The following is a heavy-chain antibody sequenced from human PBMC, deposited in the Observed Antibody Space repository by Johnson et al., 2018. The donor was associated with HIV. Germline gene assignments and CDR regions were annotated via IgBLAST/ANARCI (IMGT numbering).Heavy chain of an antibody. CDR1: GFTFRSYE. V-gene: IGHV3-48*03. CDR2: ISSTSKTI. Sequence: VQLVESGGGLVQPGGSLKLSCTASGFTFRSYEMNWVRQAPGRGLEWVSYISSTSKTIYHADSVKGRFTISRDNAKNSLYLQMNSLRAEDTAVYYCARDDTEADGAFDIWGQGTMVTVSS. D-gene: IGHD2-2*02. J-gene: IGHJ3*02. CDR3: ARDDTEADGAFDI.